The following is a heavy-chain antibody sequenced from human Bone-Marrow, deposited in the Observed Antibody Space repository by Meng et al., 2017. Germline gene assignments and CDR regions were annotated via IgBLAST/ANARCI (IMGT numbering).Heavy chain of an antibody. D-gene: IGHD6-13*01. CDR2: ISSSSYI. CDR1: GFTFSSYS. Sequence: GESPKISCAASGFTFSSYSMNWVRQAPGKGLEWVSSISSSSYIYYADSVKGRFTISRDNAKNSLYLQMNSLRAEDTAVYYCARDSSRPENAFDIWGQGTMVTVSS. J-gene: IGHJ3*02. CDR3: ARDSSRPENAFDI. V-gene: IGHV3-21*01.